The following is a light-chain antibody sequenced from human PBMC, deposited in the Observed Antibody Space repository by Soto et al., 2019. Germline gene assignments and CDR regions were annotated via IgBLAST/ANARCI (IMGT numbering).Light chain of an antibody. CDR2: KAS. Sequence: DIQMTQSPSTLSASIGDRVTITCRASQNIDTWLAWYHQKPGQAPNLLIYKASIIQIGVPSRFRGSGSGTEFSLTINSLQHDDFATYYCQQYKSVPYTFGQGTKMEI. V-gene: IGKV1-5*03. CDR3: QQYKSVPYT. J-gene: IGKJ2*01. CDR1: QNIDTW.